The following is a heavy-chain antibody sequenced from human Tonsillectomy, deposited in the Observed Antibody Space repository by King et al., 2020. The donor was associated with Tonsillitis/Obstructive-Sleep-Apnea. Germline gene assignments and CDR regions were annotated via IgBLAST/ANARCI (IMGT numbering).Heavy chain of an antibody. CDR2: INSDGSST. V-gene: IGHV3-74*01. J-gene: IGHJ3*02. CDR1: GFTFSSYW. Sequence: VQLVESGGGLVQPGGSLRLSCAASGFTFSSYWMHWVRQAPGKGLVWVSRINSDGSSTSYADSVKGRFTISRDNAKNKLYLQMNSLRAEDTAVYYCARAFRGTYAFDIWGQGTMVTVSS. D-gene: IGHD3-16*01. CDR3: ARAFRGTYAFDI.